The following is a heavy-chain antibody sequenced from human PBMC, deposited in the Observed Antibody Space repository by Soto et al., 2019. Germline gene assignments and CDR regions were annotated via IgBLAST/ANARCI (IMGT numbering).Heavy chain of an antibody. Sequence: QAPGKGLEWVSAISGSGGSTYYADSVKGRFTISRDNSKNTLYLKMNSLRAEDTAVYYCAKDCQSSSGWRPYYFDSWGQGNLVTVS. V-gene: IGHV3-23*01. J-gene: IGHJ4*02. CDR2: ISGSGGST. CDR3: AKDCQSSSGWRPYYFDS. D-gene: IGHD6-25*01.